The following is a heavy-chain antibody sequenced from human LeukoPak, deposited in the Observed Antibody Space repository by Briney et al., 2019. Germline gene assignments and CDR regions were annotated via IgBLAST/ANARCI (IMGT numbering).Heavy chain of an antibody. CDR3: ARDYGDYAIQGIAFDI. Sequence: SQTLSLTCAVSGGSISSGGYSWSWIRQPPGKGLEWIGYIYHSGSTYYNPSLKSRVTISVDRSKNQFSLKLSSVTAADTAVYYCARDYGDYAIQGIAFDIWGQGTMVTVSS. V-gene: IGHV4-30-2*01. D-gene: IGHD4-17*01. CDR1: GGSISSGGYS. J-gene: IGHJ3*02. CDR2: IYHSGST.